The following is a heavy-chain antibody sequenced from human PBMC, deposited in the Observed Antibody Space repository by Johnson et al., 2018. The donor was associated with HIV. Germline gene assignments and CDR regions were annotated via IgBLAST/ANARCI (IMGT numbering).Heavy chain of an antibody. J-gene: IGHJ3*02. CDR2: IWYDGSFQ. CDR3: ARDQAYRSSWAFSFDI. Sequence: QVQLVESGGGVVQPGRSLRLPCAASGFNFSNDAIHWVRQAPGKGLEWVAVIWYDGSFQYYTDSVKGRFTISRDNSKNTVFLQMNSLRSDDTAVYFCARDQAYRSSWAFSFDIWGQGTMVIVSS. CDR1: GFNFSNDA. V-gene: IGHV3-30*04. D-gene: IGHD6-13*01.